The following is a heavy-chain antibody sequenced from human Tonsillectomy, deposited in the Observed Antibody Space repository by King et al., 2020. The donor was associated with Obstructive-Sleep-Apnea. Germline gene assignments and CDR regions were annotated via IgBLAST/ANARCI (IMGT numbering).Heavy chain of an antibody. J-gene: IGHJ5*02. D-gene: IGHD6-13*01. V-gene: IGHV1-2*02. CDR3: ARGARIAAAGKWNWFDP. CDR2: INHNSGGT. Sequence: VQLVESGAEVKKPGASVKVSCKASGDTFTGYYMHWVRQAPGQGLEWMGWINHNSGGTNYAQKFQGRVTMTRDTSISTAYMELSRLRSEDTAVYYCARGARIAAAGKWNWFDPWGQGTLVTVSS. CDR1: GDTFTGYY.